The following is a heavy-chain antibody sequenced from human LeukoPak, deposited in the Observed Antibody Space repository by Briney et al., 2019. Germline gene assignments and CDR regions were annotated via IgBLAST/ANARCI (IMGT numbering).Heavy chain of an antibody. CDR3: TTEGTYGDVDY. D-gene: IGHD4/OR15-4a*01. J-gene: IGHJ4*02. CDR2: IKSKTDGGTT. V-gene: IGHV3-15*01. CDR1: GFTFSNAW. Sequence: GGSLRLSGAVSGFTFSNAWLSWVRQAPGKGLEWVGRIKSKTDGGTTDYAAPVKGRFTISRDDSKNTLYLQMNSLKTEDTAVYYCTTEGTYGDVDYWGQGTLVTVS.